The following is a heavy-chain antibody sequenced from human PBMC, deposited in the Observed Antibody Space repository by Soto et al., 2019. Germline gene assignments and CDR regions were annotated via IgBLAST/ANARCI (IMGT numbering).Heavy chain of an antibody. CDR3: ARPYCSGGSCYYSPFDY. J-gene: IGHJ4*02. CDR2: IYPGDSDT. V-gene: IGHV5-51*01. CDR1: GYTFSNYW. D-gene: IGHD2-15*01. Sequence: PGESLKISCQGSGYTFSNYWIAWVRQMPGKGLEWMGVIYPGDSDTRYNPSFQGQVTISADKSISTAYLQWSSLKASDTALYYCARPYCSGGSCYYSPFDYWGQGTLVTVSS.